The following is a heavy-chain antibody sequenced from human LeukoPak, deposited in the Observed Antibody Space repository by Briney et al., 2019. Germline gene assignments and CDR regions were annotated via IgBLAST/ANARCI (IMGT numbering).Heavy chain of an antibody. J-gene: IGHJ6*03. CDR2: INHSGST. CDR1: GGSFSGYY. V-gene: IGHV4-34*01. D-gene: IGHD1-26*01. CDR3: VRGDAGATTTGYYYFYMDF. Sequence: SETLSLTCAVYGGSFSGYYWSWIRQPPGKGLEWIGEINHSGSTNYNPSLKSRVTISVDTSKDQFSLKLTSVTAADTAVYYCVRGDAGATTTGYYYFYMDFWAKGTTVTTSS.